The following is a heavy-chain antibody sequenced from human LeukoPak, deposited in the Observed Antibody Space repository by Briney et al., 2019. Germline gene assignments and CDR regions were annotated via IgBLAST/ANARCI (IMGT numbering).Heavy chain of an antibody. CDR3: ARGGAARPDF. CDR2: ISYDGSNK. D-gene: IGHD6-6*01. Sequence: GRSLRLSCAASGFSFSSYGIHWVRQAPGKGLEWVALISYDGSNKYYADSVKGRFTISRENSENTLYLQMNSLRVEDTAVYYCARGGAARPDFWGQGTLVTVSS. J-gene: IGHJ4*02. V-gene: IGHV3-30*03. CDR1: GFSFSSYG.